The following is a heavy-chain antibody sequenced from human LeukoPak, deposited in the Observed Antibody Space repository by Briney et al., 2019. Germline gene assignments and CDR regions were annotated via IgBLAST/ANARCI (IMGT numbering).Heavy chain of an antibody. CDR3: AKENDFVY. Sequence: GRSLRLSCAASGFTSSNYDMHWVRQAPGKGLEWVAVISYDGTNKYYADSVKGRFTISRDNSKSTLYLQMNSLRAEDTAVYYCAKENDFVYWGQGTLVTVSS. D-gene: IGHD3-3*01. V-gene: IGHV3-30*18. CDR2: ISYDGTNK. CDR1: GFTSSNYD. J-gene: IGHJ4*02.